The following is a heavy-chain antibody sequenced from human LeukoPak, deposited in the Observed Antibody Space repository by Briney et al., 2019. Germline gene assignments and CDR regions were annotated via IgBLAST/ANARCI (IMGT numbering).Heavy chain of an antibody. Sequence: GGSLRLSCAASGFTFSIYAMSWVRQAPGKGLQWVSSITSSGDGTYYADSVKGRFTISRDNSENMLYLQMNSLRVEDTAVYFCAKDRPNYYGSNGHYYRRDGDYGGQGTLVTVSS. CDR3: AKDRPNYYGSNGHYYRRDGDY. D-gene: IGHD3-22*01. CDR2: ITSSGDGT. V-gene: IGHV3-23*01. CDR1: GFTFSIYA. J-gene: IGHJ4*02.